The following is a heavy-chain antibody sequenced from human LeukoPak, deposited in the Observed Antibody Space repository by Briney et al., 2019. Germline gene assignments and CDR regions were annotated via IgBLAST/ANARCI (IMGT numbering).Heavy chain of an antibody. Sequence: GGSLRLSCAASGFTFSSYAMSWVRQAPGKGLEWVSAISGSGGSTYYADSVRGRFTISRDNSKNTLYLQMNSLKAEDTAVYYCAREFYYTSGVYSHSPPHAFDIWGSGTMVTVSS. CDR1: GFTFSSYA. J-gene: IGHJ3*02. V-gene: IGHV3-23*01. CDR3: AREFYYTSGVYSHSPPHAFDI. CDR2: ISGSGGST. D-gene: IGHD3-22*01.